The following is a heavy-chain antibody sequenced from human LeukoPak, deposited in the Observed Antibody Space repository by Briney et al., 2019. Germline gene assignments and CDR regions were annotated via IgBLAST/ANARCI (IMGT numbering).Heavy chain of an antibody. D-gene: IGHD2-2*01. CDR1: GFTFSSYA. CDR3: AKSGTNCSSTSCYLSDAFDI. J-gene: IGHJ3*02. CDR2: ISGSGGST. V-gene: IGHV3-23*01. Sequence: PGGSLRLSCAASGFTFSSYAMSWVRQAPGKGLEWVSAISGSGGSTYYADSVKGRFTISRDNSKNTLYLQMNSLRAEDTAVYYCAKSGTNCSSTSCYLSDAFDIWGQGTMVTVSS.